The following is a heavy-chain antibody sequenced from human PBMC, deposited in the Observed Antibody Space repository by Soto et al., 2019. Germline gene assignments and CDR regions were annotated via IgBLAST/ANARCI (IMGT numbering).Heavy chain of an antibody. CDR2: ISYDGSKK. CDR3: ARVPLGHCSTNNCHRNPGPLQY. V-gene: IGHV3-30*03. J-gene: IGHJ4*02. Sequence: GGSLRLSCAASGFTFSSYGMHWVRQAPGKGLEWVAVISYDGSKKYYADSVKGRFTISRDSPKNTLYLQMDSLRVEDTAVYYCARVPLGHCSTNNCHRNPGPLQYWGQGTLVTVSS. D-gene: IGHD2-2*01. CDR1: GFTFSSYG.